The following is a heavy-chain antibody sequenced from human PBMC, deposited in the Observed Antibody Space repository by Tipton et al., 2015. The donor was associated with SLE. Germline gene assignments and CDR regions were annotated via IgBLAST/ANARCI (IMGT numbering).Heavy chain of an antibody. J-gene: IGHJ5*02. CDR1: GYSISRGYY. CDR2: IYHSGS. Sequence: LRLSCAVSGYSISRGYYWGWIRQPPGKGLEWIGSIYHSGSYYNPSLKSRVTISVDTSKNQFSLKLSSVTAADTAVYYCARGVWSGNWFDPWGQGTLVTVSS. V-gene: IGHV4-38-2*01. CDR3: ARGVWSGNWFDP. D-gene: IGHD1-26*01.